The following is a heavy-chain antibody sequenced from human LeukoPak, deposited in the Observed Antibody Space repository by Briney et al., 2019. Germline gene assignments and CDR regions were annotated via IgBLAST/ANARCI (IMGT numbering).Heavy chain of an antibody. V-gene: IGHV4-34*01. CDR1: GFTFSDYY. Sequence: LRLSCAASGFTFSDYYMSWIRQPPGKGLEWIGEINHSGSTYYNPSLKSRVTISVDTSKNQFSLKLSSVTAADTAVYYCARGRHYYDSSGYYINWGQGTLVTVSS. D-gene: IGHD3-22*01. CDR2: INHSGST. J-gene: IGHJ4*02. CDR3: ARGRHYYDSSGYYIN.